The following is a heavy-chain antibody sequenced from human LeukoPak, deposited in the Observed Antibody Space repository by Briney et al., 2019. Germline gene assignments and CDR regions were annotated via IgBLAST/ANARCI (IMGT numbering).Heavy chain of an antibody. J-gene: IGHJ3*02. CDR2: IYYSGST. CDR1: GGSISSSSYY. CDR3: ARVAARELLRLRHNHDAFDI. D-gene: IGHD6-6*01. V-gene: IGHV4-39*07. Sequence: PSETLSLTCTVSGGSISSSSYYWGWIRQPPGKGLEWIGSIYYSGSTYYNPSLKSRVTISVDTSKNQFSLKLSSVTAADTAVYYCARVAARELLRLRHNHDAFDIWGQGTMVTVSS.